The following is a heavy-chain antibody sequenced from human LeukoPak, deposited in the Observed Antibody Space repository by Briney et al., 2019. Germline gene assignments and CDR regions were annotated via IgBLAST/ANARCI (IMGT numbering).Heavy chain of an antibody. J-gene: IGHJ6*02. Sequence: PSETLSLTCVVSGGSININNCYSWVCQSPGKGLEWIGEVCPRGGINYNPSLKTRVSISPDRSRNQFSLTMISLTAADTAVYYCARNGGYDQDVWGQGITVTVSS. CDR1: GGSININNC. D-gene: IGHD5-18*01. CDR3: ARNGGYDQDV. CDR2: VCPRGGI. V-gene: IGHV4-4*02.